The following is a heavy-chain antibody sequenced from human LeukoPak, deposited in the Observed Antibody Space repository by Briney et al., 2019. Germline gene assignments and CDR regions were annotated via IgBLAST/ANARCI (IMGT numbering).Heavy chain of an antibody. CDR1: GGSISSGGYY. CDR3: ARDYYGSGSYYPI. Sequence: SETLSLTCTVSGGSISSGGYYWSWIRQPPRKGLEWIGYIYHSGSTYYNPSLKSRVTISVDRSKNQFSLKLSSVTAADTAVYYCARDYYGSGSYYPIWGQGTMVTVSS. CDR2: IYHSGST. D-gene: IGHD3-10*01. V-gene: IGHV4-30-2*01. J-gene: IGHJ3*02.